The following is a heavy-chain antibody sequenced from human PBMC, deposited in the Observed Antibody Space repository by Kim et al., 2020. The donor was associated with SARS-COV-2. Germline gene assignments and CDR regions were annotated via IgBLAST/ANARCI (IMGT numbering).Heavy chain of an antibody. V-gene: IGHV3-53*01. CDR3: ARGVGYDILTYYYYYGMDV. J-gene: IGHJ6*02. D-gene: IGHD3-9*01. CDR2: IYSGGST. Sequence: GGSLRLSCAASGFTVSSNYMSWVRQAPGKGLEWVSVIYSGGSTYYADSVKGRFTISRDNSKNTLYLQMNSLRAEDTALYYCARGVGYDILTYYYYYGMDVWGQGTTVTVSS. CDR1: GFTVSSNY.